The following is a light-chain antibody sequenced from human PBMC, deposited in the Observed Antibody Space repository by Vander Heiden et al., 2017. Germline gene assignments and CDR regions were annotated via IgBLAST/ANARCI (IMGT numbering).Light chain of an antibody. CDR2: DAS. J-gene: IGKJ5*01. CDR3: QQHSNWPIT. Sequence: EIELTQSPATLSSSPGVRATLSCKASQNVSSDLAWYQQKPGQAPRLLIYDASNRATGIPARFSGSGSGTDFTLTISSLEPEDFAVYYCQQHSNWPITFGQGTRLEIK. V-gene: IGKV3-11*01. CDR1: QNVSSD.